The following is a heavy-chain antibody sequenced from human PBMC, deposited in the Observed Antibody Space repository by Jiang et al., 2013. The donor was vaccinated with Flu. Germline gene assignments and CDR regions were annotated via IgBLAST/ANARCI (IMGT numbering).Heavy chain of an antibody. CDR1: TELS. V-gene: IGHV1-24*01. CDR2: FDPEDGET. CDR3: ATCASPKGDYYYYGMDV. J-gene: IGHJ6*02. D-gene: IGHD3-16*01. Sequence: TELSMHWVRQAPGKGLEWMGGFDPEDGETIYAQKFQGRVTMTEDTSTDTAYMELSSLRSEDTAVYYCATCASPKGDYYYYGMDVWGQGTTVTVSS.